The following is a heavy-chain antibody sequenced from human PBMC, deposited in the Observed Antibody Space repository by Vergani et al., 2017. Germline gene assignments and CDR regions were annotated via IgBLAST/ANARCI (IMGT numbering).Heavy chain of an antibody. D-gene: IGHD3-10*01. CDR3: ARAHGSGVLDAFDI. J-gene: IGHJ3*02. CDR1: GFTFISYS. Sequence: EVQLVESGGGLVKPGGSLRLSCAASGFTFISYSMNWFRQAPGTGLEWVSSISSSSSYIYYADSVKGRFTISRDNAKNSLYLQMNSLRAEDTAVYYCARAHGSGVLDAFDIWGQGTMVTVSS. CDR2: ISSSSSYI. V-gene: IGHV3-21*01.